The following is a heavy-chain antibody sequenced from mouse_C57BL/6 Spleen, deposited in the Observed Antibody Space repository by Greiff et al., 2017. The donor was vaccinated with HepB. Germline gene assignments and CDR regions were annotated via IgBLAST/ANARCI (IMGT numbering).Heavy chain of an antibody. CDR1: GFTFSSYA. J-gene: IGHJ2*01. V-gene: IGHV5-4*01. D-gene: IGHD2-3*01. CDR2: ISDGGSYT. Sequence: EVQLVESGGGLVKPGGSLKLSCAASGFTFSSYAMSWVRQTPEKRLEWVATISDGGSYTYYPDNVKGRFTISRDNAKNNLYLQMSHLKSEDTAMYYCAGGYFYFDYWGQGTTLTVSS. CDR3: AGGYFYFDY.